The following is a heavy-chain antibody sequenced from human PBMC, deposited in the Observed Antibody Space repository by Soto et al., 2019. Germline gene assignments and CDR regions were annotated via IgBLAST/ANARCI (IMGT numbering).Heavy chain of an antibody. CDR3: TRGTYYYYMDV. Sequence: SETLSLTCTVSGGSIGRYYWSWIRQPPGKGLEWIGYIYDSVSTNYNPSLQSRVTISVDTSENQFSLKLSSVTAADTAVYYCTRGTYYYYMDVWGKGTTVTISS. J-gene: IGHJ6*03. V-gene: IGHV4-4*09. CDR1: GGSIGRYY. CDR2: IYDSVST. D-gene: IGHD3-10*01.